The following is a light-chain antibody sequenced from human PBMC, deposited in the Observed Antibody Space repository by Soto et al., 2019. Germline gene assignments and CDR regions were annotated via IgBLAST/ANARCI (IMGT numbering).Light chain of an antibody. CDR2: AAS. Sequence: DIQMTQSPSSLSASLGDRVTITCRASQSVNSYLNWYQQQPGRAPKVLIYAASSLQSGVPSRFSGNGSGTDFTLTITSLQPEDVATYFCQQNYRPSYTFAQGTRLEIK. J-gene: IGKJ2*01. CDR3: QQNYRPSYT. V-gene: IGKV1-39*01. CDR1: QSVNSY.